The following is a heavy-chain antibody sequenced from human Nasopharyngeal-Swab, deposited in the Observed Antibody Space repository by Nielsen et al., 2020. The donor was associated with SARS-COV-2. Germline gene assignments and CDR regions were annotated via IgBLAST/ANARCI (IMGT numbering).Heavy chain of an antibody. Sequence: KVSCKGSGYSFPSYWIGWVRQMPGKGLEWMGIIFPGDSDTTYSPSFQGQVTVSVDKSISTAYLQWSSLKASDTAIYYCARGAVGATERRAFDIWGQGTMVSVSS. J-gene: IGHJ3*02. CDR1: GYSFPSYW. D-gene: IGHD1-26*01. CDR2: IFPGDSDT. CDR3: ARGAVGATERRAFDI. V-gene: IGHV5-51*01.